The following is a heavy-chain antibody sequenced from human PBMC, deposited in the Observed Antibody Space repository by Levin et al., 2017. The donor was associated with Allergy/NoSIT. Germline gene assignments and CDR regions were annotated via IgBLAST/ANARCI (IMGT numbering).Heavy chain of an antibody. Sequence: SQTLSLPCAISGDRVSSNSAAWNWIRQSPSRGLEWLGRTYYRSKWYNDYAVSVKRRITINPDTSKNQFSLQLNSVTPEDTAVYYCARDRSGAAAGTPYYYYYGMDVWGQGTTVTVSS. V-gene: IGHV6-1*01. D-gene: IGHD6-25*01. J-gene: IGHJ6*02. CDR1: GDRVSSNSAA. CDR3: ARDRSGAAAGTPYYYYYGMDV. CDR2: TYYRSKWYN.